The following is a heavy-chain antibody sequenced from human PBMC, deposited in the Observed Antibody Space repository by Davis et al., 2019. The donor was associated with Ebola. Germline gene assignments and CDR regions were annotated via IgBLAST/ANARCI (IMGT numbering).Heavy chain of an antibody. V-gene: IGHV3-21*01. D-gene: IGHD3-22*01. CDR1: GFTFSSYS. J-gene: IGHJ4*02. CDR2: VTDNGGDT. Sequence: GESLKISCAASGFTFSSYSMNWVRQAPGKGLEWVSIVTDNGGDTYYADSVKGRFTISRDNSNNTLYLQMNSLRAEDTAVYYCARDFDRVRTWGQGTLVTVSS. CDR3: ARDFDRVRT.